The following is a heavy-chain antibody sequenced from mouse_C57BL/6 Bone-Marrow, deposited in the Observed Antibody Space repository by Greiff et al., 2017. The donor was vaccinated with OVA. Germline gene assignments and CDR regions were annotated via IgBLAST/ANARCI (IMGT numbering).Heavy chain of an antibody. J-gene: IGHJ4*01. CDR3: AKALWGDY. V-gene: IGHV1-82*01. CDR2: IYPGDGDT. D-gene: IGHD1-1*02. CDR1: GYAFSSSW. Sequence: QVQLKQSGPELVKPGASVKISCKASGYAFSSSWMNWVKQRPGKGLEWIGRIYPGDGDTNYNGKFTGKATLTADKSSSTAYMQLSSLTSEDSAVYFCAKALWGDYWGQGTSVTVSS.